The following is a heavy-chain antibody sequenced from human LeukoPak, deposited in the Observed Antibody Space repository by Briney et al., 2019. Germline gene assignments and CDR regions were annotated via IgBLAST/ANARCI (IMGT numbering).Heavy chain of an antibody. J-gene: IGHJ3*02. Sequence: GGSLRLSCAASGFTFSSYSMNWVRQAPGKGLEWVSYISSSSSTIYYADSVKGRFTISRDNAKNSLYLQMNSLRAEDTAVYYCAREIPLRLSGYAFDIWGQGTMVTVSS. D-gene: IGHD1-14*01. CDR3: AREIPLRLSGYAFDI. CDR2: ISSSSSTI. V-gene: IGHV3-48*04. CDR1: GFTFSSYS.